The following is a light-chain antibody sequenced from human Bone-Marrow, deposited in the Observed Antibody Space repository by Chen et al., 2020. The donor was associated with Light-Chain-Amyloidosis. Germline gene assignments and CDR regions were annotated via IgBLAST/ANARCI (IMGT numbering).Light chain of an antibody. V-gene: IGLV2-14*01. CDR2: EGT. J-gene: IGLJ3*02. Sequence: QSALTQPASVSGSPGQSITISCPGTRSDIGAYKYVSWYQQYPGKPPKIIIYEGTYRPSGVSNRFVSSKAGDTAFLNVCGLQAEDEADYYCSSYSFSNTPGVFGGGTKLTVL. CDR1: RSDIGAYKY. CDR3: SSYSFSNTPGV.